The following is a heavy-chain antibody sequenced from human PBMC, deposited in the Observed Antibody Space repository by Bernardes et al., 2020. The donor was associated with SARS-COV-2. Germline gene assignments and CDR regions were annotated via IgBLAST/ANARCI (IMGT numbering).Heavy chain of an antibody. CDR2: VSGAGDRT. CDR3: AKIYPASNHYMTGREYFPD. Sequence: GGSLRLPCAASGFTFSSYGMAWVRQTPGRGLVWLSAVSGAGDRTYYAGSVNGRFTISRDNSKNMLYLQMNRLTAEDTYVYYCAKIYPASNHYMTGREYFPDWGLGTLVTVSS. V-gene: IGHV3-23*01. CDR1: GFTFSSYG. J-gene: IGHJ1*01. D-gene: IGHD3-16*02.